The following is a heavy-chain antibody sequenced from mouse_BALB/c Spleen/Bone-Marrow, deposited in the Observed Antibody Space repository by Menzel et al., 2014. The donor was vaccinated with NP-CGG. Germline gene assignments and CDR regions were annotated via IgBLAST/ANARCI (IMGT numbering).Heavy chain of an antibody. CDR2: IGSGGGNT. CDR3: VRREYDDYFDY. Sequence: EVMLVESGGGLVTPGGSLKLSCAASGFTFDSYNMSWVRQTPEKRLEWVATIGSGGGNTYYPDSVKGRFTISRDNAKNNLYLQMSSLRSEDTALYYCVRREYDDYFDYWGQGTTLTVSS. CDR1: GFTFDSYN. J-gene: IGHJ2*01. V-gene: IGHV5-9*03. D-gene: IGHD2-14*01.